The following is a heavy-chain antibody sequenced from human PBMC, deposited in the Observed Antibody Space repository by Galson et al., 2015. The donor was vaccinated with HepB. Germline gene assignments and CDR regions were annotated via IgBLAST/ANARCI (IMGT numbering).Heavy chain of an antibody. V-gene: IGHV4-59*01. CDR1: GGSFISYY. J-gene: IGHJ2*01. CDR3: ASSPSAIIVTYFDL. CDR2: IYHSGGT. D-gene: IGHD2/OR15-2a*01. Sequence: ETLSLTCTVSGGSFISYYWSWIRQSPGKGLEWIGYIYHSGGTNYNPSLKSRVSISVDTSKSQFSLKLNSVTAADTAVYYCASSPSAIIVTYFDLWGRGTLVTVSS.